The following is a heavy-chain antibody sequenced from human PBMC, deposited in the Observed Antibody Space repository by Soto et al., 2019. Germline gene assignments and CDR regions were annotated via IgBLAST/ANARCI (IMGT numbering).Heavy chain of an antibody. V-gene: IGHV3-15*01. CDR3: TTDVDCTKGVCPNYFHDYMDV. J-gene: IGHJ6*03. CDR2: IKSKEDGATT. Sequence: EVQLVESGGGLVKRGGSLRLSCAASGFTFSKAWMSWVRQAPGKGLEWVGRIKSKEDGATTDYGAPVKGRFVISRDESKNTLVLQMNSLTTEDTAVYFCTTDVDCTKGVCPNYFHDYMDVWGKGTTVTVS. D-gene: IGHD2-8*01. CDR1: GFTFSKAW.